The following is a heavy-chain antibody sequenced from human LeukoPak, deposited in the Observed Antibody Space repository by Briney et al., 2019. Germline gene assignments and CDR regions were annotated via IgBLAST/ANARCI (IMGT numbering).Heavy chain of an antibody. CDR2: IYTSGST. V-gene: IGHV4-61*02. D-gene: IGHD3-10*01. CDR3: AREFLDAMVRGVAYYYMDV. J-gene: IGHJ6*03. CDR1: GGSISSGSYY. Sequence: SETLSLTCTVSGGSISSGSYYWSWIRQPAGKGLEWIGRIYTSGSTNYNPSLKSRVTMSVDTSKNQFSLKLSSVTAADTAVYYCAREFLDAMVRGVAYYYMDVWGKGTTVTVSS.